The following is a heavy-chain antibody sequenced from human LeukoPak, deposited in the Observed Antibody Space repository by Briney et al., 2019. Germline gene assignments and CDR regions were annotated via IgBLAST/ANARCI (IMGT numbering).Heavy chain of an antibody. CDR3: ARDLAANHAEYFQH. V-gene: IGHV3-30-3*01. CDR1: GFTFSSYA. Sequence: PGGSLRLSCAASGFTFSSYAMHWVRKAPGKGLEWVAVISYDGSNKYYADSVKGRFTISRDNSKNTLYLQMNSLRAEDTAVYYCARDLAANHAEYFQHWGQGTLVTVSS. J-gene: IGHJ1*01. D-gene: IGHD2-15*01. CDR2: ISYDGSNK.